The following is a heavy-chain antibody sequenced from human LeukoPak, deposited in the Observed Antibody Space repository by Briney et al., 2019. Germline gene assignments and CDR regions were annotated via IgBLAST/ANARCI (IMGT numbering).Heavy chain of an antibody. CDR3: ARGPTTVTRAFDY. D-gene: IGHD4-17*01. CDR1: GGSISGYY. V-gene: IGHV4-59*01. CDR2: IYSTGST. Sequence: PSETLSLTCTVSGGSISGYYWSWVRQSPEKGLESIGFIYSTGSTSYNPSLRSRVTISIDTSQNQFYLRLTSVTAADTAVYYCARGPTTVTRAFDYWGQGTLVTVSS. J-gene: IGHJ4*02.